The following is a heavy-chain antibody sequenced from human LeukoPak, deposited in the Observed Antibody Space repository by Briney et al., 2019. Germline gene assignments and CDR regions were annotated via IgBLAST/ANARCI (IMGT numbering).Heavy chain of an antibody. V-gene: IGHV4-39*01. J-gene: IGHJ4*02. D-gene: IGHD3-22*01. CDR1: SGSISSSSYY. CDR3: ARHEGYYYDSSGYFDPPRIDY. CDR2: IYYSGST. Sequence: SPSETLSLTCTVSSGSISSSSYYWGWIRQPPGKGLEWIGSIYYSGSTYYNPSLKSRVTISVDTSKNQFSLKLSSVTAADTAVHYCARHEGYYYDSSGYFDPPRIDYWGQGTLVTVSS.